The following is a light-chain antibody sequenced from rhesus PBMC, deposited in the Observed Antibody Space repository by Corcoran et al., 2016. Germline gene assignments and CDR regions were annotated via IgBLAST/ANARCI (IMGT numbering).Light chain of an antibody. CDR3: QQHNSYPPT. Sequence: DIQMTQSPSSLSASVGDTVTITCRASQGISNYLAWYQQKPGKAPKPLIYYASNLESGVPSRFSGSESGTVCTLTISSLQPEDLAIYYCQQHNSYPPTFGRWTKVEIK. CDR1: QGISNY. V-gene: IGKV1S14*01. J-gene: IGKJ1*01. CDR2: YAS.